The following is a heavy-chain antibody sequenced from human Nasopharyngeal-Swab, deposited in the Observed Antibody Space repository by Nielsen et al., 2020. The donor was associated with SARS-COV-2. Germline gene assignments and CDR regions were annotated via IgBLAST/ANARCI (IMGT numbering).Heavy chain of an antibody. CDR2: IIPIFGTA. J-gene: IGHJ6*02. Sequence: SVKVSCKASGGTFSSYAISWVRQAPGQGLEWMGGIIPIFGTANYAQKFQGRVTITADESTSTAYMELSSLRSEDTAVYYCARGPPRGYDILTGSYYYYYGMDVWGQVTTVTVSS. CDR3: ARGPPRGYDILTGSYYYYYGMDV. V-gene: IGHV1-69*13. CDR1: GGTFSSYA. D-gene: IGHD3-9*01.